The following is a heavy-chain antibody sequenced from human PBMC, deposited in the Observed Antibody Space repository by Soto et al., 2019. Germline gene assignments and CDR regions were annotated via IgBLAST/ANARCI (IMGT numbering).Heavy chain of an antibody. Sequence: SEALSLTCAVSGASISSGNWWSWVRQSPGKGLEWLGEIYHSGSTNHNPSLKSRVTISVDKPRNQFSLKLSSMTAADTAVYFCASHRGNTFGPYDYWGQGTQVTVSS. CDR2: IYHSGST. CDR3: ASHRGNTFGPYDY. CDR1: GASISSGNW. D-gene: IGHD3-16*01. J-gene: IGHJ4*01. V-gene: IGHV4-4*02.